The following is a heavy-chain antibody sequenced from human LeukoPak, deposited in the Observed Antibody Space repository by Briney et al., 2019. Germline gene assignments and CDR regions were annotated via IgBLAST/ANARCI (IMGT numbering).Heavy chain of an antibody. V-gene: IGHV3-21*01. CDR2: ISGSGSYI. Sequence: GGSLRLSCAASEFTFSSYSMNWVRQAPGKGLEWVSSISGSGSYIYYADSVKGRFTLSRDNAKSSLSLQMNSLRAEDTAVYYCARGSICFDYWGQGALVTVSS. J-gene: IGHJ4*02. CDR3: ARGSICFDY. CDR1: EFTFSSYS.